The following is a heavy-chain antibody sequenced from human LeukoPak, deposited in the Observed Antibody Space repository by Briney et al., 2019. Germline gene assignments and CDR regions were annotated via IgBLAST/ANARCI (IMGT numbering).Heavy chain of an antibody. CDR3: ARDNPNYDFWSGYLHFDY. D-gene: IGHD3-3*01. J-gene: IGHJ4*02. CDR2: ISAYNGNT. Sequence: GASVKVSCKASGYTFTSYGISWVRQAPGQGLEWMGWISAYNGNTNYAQKLQGRVTMTTDTSTSTAYMELRSLRSDDTAVYYCARDNPNYDFWSGYLHFDYWGRGTLVTVSS. V-gene: IGHV1-18*01. CDR1: GYTFTSYG.